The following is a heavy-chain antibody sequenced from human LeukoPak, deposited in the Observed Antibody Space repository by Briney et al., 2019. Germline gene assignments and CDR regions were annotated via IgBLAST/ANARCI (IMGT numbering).Heavy chain of an antibody. D-gene: IGHD5-18*01. Sequence: GGSLRLSCAASGFTFSSYEMNWVRQAPGKGLEWVSYISSSGSTIYYADSVKGRFTISRDNAKNSLYLQMNSLRAEDTAVYYCARDRRKDTAMDPFDYWGQGTLVTVSS. CDR2: ISSSGSTI. CDR3: ARDRRKDTAMDPFDY. J-gene: IGHJ4*02. CDR1: GFTFSSYE. V-gene: IGHV3-48*03.